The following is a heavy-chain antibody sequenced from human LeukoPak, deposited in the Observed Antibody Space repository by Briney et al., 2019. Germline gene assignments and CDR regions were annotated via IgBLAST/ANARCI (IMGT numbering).Heavy chain of an antibody. CDR2: IYYSGST. V-gene: IGHV4-59*01. CDR1: GGSISSYY. CDR3: ARVYYDFWSGYGYFQH. J-gene: IGHJ1*01. D-gene: IGHD3-3*01. Sequence: SETLSLTCTVSGGSISSYYWSWIRQPPGKGLEWIGYIYYSGSTNYNPSLKSRVTISVDTSKNQFSLKLSSVTAADTAVYYCARVYYDFWSGYGYFQHWGQGTLVTVSS.